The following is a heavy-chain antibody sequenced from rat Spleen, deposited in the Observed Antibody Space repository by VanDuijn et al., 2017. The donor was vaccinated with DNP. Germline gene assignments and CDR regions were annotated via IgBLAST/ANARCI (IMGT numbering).Heavy chain of an antibody. CDR1: GFSLTSYT. CDR2: MSSGGST. D-gene: IGHD1-9*01. CDR3: ARYYGYNYDAMDA. V-gene: IGHV2-6*01. Sequence: QVQLKESGPGLVQPSQTLSLTCTVSGFSLTSYTVNWVRQPTGKGLEWIAAMSSGGSTYYNSALKSRLSISRDTAKSQVFLKMNSMQTEDTAVYFCARYYGYNYDAMDAWGQGTSVTVSS. J-gene: IGHJ4*01.